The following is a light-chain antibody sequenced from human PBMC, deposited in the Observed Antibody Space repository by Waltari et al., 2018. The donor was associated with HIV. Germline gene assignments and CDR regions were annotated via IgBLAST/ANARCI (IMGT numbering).Light chain of an antibody. Sequence: EIVLIQSPAIFSLSPGERDPFPCRASQSVTNYLAWYQQKPGQAPRLLIYDASIRATGIPDRFSGSGSGTDFNLTISSLGPEDFAVYYCQQCSDWPLSFGGGSRVEIK. J-gene: IGKJ4*01. CDR1: QSVTNY. CDR2: DAS. CDR3: QQCSDWPLS. V-gene: IGKV3-11*01.